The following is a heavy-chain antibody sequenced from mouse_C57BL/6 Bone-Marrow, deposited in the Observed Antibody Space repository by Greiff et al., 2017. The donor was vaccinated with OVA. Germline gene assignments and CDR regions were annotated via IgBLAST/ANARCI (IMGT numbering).Heavy chain of an antibody. J-gene: IGHJ3*01. CDR2: ISSGGDYI. CDR1: GFTFSSYA. CDR3: TREGLLSWFAY. Sequence: EVMLVESGEGLVKPGGSLKLSCAASGFTFSSYAMSWVRQTPEKRLEWVAYISSGGDYIYYAATVKGRFTISRDNARNTLYLQMSSLKSEDTAMYYCTREGLLSWFAYWGQGTLVTVSA. D-gene: IGHD2-3*01. V-gene: IGHV5-9-1*02.